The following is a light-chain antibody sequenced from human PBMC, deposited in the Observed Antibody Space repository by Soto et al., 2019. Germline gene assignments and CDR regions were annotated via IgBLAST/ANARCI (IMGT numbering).Light chain of an antibody. J-gene: IGKJ3*01. CDR3: QQYNSYPFT. CDR2: DAS. Sequence: DIQMTQYPSTLSASVGDRVTITCRASQSISSWLAWYQQKPGKAPKLLIYDASSLESGFPSRYSGSGSGTEFTLTIRSLQTDDFATYYCQQYNSYPFTFGPGTTVDIK. V-gene: IGKV1-5*01. CDR1: QSISSW.